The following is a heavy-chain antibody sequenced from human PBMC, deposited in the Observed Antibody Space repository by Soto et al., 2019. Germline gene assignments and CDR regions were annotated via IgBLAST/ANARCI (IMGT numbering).Heavy chain of an antibody. CDR3: ARISVASRYMDV. CDR2: FYYSGST. CDR1: GGSISSSSYY. D-gene: IGHD5-12*01. J-gene: IGHJ6*03. Sequence: QLQLEESGPGLVKPSETLSLTCTVSGGSISSSSYYWGWIRQSPGKGLEWIGSFYYSGSTYYSPSLRSRVTISGDTSRKQISLRLSSVTAADTAVYYCARISVASRYMDVWGKGTTVTVS. V-gene: IGHV4-39*01.